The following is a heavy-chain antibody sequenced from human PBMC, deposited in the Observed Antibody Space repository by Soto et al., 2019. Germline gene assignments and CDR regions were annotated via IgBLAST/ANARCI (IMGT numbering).Heavy chain of an antibody. Sequence: PSETLSLTCAVYGGSFSGYYWSWIRQPPGKGLEWIGEINHSGSTNYNPSLKSRVTISVDTSKNQFSLKLSSVTAAVMAVYYCARGVLGSLRFYGMDVWGQGTTVTVSS. CDR1: GGSFSGYY. V-gene: IGHV4-34*01. J-gene: IGHJ6*02. D-gene: IGHD3-10*01. CDR2: INHSGST. CDR3: ARGVLGSLRFYGMDV.